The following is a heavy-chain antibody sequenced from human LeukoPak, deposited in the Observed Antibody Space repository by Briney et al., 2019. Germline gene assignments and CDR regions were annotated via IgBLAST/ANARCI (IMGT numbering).Heavy chain of an antibody. J-gene: IGHJ3*02. V-gene: IGHV3-30-3*01. CDR2: ISYDGSNK. Sequence: GGSLRLSCAAAGVTSSSYAMHLVRQAPGKGLEWVAVISYDGSNKYYADSVKGRFTISRDNSKNTLYLQMNSLRAEDTAVYYCARQIYVFWGVSDVFDIGGKGKRATVFS. CDR1: GVTSSSYA. D-gene: IGHD3-3*01. CDR3: ARQIYVFWGVSDVFDI.